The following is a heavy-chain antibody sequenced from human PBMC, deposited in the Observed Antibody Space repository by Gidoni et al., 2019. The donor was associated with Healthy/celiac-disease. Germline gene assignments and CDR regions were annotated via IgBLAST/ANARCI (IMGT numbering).Heavy chain of an antibody. D-gene: IGHD2-2*02. CDR1: GGTFSSYA. V-gene: IGHV1-69*01. CDR3: ARIESIVVVPAAIHYYGMDV. Sequence: QVQLVQSGAEVKKPGSSVKVSCKASGGTFSSYAISWVRQAPGQVLEWMGGIIPIFGTANYAQKFQGRVTITADESTSTAYMELSSLRSEDTAVYYCARIESIVVVPAAIHYYGMDVWGQGTTVTVSS. CDR2: IIPIFGTA. J-gene: IGHJ6*02.